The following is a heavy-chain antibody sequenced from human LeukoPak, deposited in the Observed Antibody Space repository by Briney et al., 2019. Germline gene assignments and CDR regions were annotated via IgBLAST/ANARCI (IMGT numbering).Heavy chain of an antibody. Sequence: QPGGSLRLSCTASGFTFTNYAMSWVRQAPGKGLEWVGNIWYDGSNKFYADSVKGRFTISRDNSKNTLFLQMNSLRAEDTAVYYCARDRKEQQRYDAFNIWGQGTMVTVSS. CDR3: ARDRKEQQRYDAFNI. CDR1: GFTFTNYA. J-gene: IGHJ3*02. D-gene: IGHD6-13*01. CDR2: IWYDGSNK. V-gene: IGHV3-33*08.